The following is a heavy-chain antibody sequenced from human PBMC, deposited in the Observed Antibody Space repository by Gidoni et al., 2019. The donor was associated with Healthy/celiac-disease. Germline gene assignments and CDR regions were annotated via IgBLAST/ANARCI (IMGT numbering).Heavy chain of an antibody. J-gene: IGHJ5*02. V-gene: IGHV4-59*01. CDR3: ARVFKATPSGSRWFDP. Sequence: QVQLQESGPGLVKPSETLSLTCTVSGGSISSYYWSWIRQPPGKGLEWIGYIYYSGSTNYNPSLKSRVTISVDTSKNQFSLKLSSVTAADTAVYYCARVFKATPSGSRWFDPWGQGTLVTVSS. D-gene: IGHD1-26*01. CDR1: GGSISSYY. CDR2: IYYSGST.